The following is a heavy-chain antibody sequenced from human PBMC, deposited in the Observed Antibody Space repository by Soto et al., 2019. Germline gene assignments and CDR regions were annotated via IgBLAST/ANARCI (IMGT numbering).Heavy chain of an antibody. Sequence: GXYVMGSCNASGYSFTNFGVSWVRQAPGQGLEWVGWLSGYNDNGNTKYAQKFQGRVTMTTDASTSTAYRDLRSLRYDDTAVYYCARKRPTVNFPTPEDSCGQRTLVTVSS. J-gene: IGHJ5*02. CDR2: LSGYNDNGNT. CDR1: GYSFTNFG. CDR3: ARKRPTVNFPTPEDS. V-gene: IGHV1-18*01. D-gene: IGHD1-20*01.